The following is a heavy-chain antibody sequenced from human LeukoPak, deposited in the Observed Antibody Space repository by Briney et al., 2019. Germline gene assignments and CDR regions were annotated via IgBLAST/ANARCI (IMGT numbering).Heavy chain of an antibody. J-gene: IGHJ6*04. D-gene: IGHD1-1*01. Sequence: SVKVSCKASGGTFSSYAISWVRQAPGQGLEWMGGIIPIFGTANYAQKFQGRVTITADESTSTAYMELSSLRSVDTAVYYCAIFHNWNDPRSYYYYGMDVWGKGTTVTVSS. V-gene: IGHV1-69*13. CDR3: AIFHNWNDPRSYYYYGMDV. CDR2: IIPIFGTA. CDR1: GGTFSSYA.